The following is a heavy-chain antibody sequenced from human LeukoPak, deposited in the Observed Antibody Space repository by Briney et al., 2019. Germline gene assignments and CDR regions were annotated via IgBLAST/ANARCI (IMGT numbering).Heavy chain of an antibody. J-gene: IGHJ6*02. CDR3: ARPRVTIFGVVSAWYGMDV. CDR2: ISAYNGNT. CDR1: GYTFTSYG. D-gene: IGHD3-3*01. V-gene: IGHV1-18*01. Sequence: ASVKVSCKASGYTFTSYGISWVRQAPGQGLEWMGWISAYNGNTNYAQKLQGRVTMTTDTSTSTAYMELRSLRSDDTAVYYCARPRVTIFGVVSAWYGMDVWGQGTTVTVSS.